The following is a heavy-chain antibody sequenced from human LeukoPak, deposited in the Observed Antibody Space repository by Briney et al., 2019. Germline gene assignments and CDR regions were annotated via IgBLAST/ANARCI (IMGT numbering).Heavy chain of an antibody. D-gene: IGHD3-22*01. CDR3: ARDDPHYYDSSGIDY. Sequence: GGSLRLSCAASGFTFSSYWVHWVRQAPGKGLVWASRINSDGSSTSYADSVKGRFTISRDNAKNTLYLQMNSLRAEDTAVYYCARDDPHYYDSSGIDYWGQGTLVTVSS. V-gene: IGHV3-74*01. J-gene: IGHJ4*02. CDR1: GFTFSSYW. CDR2: INSDGSST.